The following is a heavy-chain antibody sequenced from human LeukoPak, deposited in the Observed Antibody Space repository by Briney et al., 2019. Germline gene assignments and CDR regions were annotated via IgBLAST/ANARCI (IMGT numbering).Heavy chain of an antibody. D-gene: IGHD4-17*01. J-gene: IGHJ4*02. V-gene: IGHV3-30*03. CDR1: GFTFSSYG. CDR3: ARDSSTVTTWFDY. Sequence: SGGSLRLSCAASGFTFSSYGMHWVRQAPGKGLEWVAVISYDGSKKYYADTVKGRLTISRDNSKNTLYLQINSLGAEDTAVYYCARDSSTVTTWFDYWGQGSLVTVSS. CDR2: ISYDGSKK.